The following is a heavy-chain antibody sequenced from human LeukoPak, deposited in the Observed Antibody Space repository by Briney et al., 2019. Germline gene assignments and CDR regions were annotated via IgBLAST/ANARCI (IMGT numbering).Heavy chain of an antibody. CDR2: IYYSGST. V-gene: IGHV4-59*01. CDR1: GGSISSYY. J-gene: IGHJ4*02. Sequence: SGTLSLTCTVSGGSISSYYWSWIRQPPGKGLEWIGYIYYSGSTNYNPSLKSRVTISVDTSKNQFSLKLSSVTAADTAVYYCARSFGDYAHFDYWGQGTLVTVSS. D-gene: IGHD4-17*01. CDR3: ARSFGDYAHFDY.